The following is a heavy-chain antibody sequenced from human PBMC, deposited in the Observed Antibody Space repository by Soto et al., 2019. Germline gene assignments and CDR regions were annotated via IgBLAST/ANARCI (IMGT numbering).Heavy chain of an antibody. V-gene: IGHV1-2*02. D-gene: IGHD3-10*01. CDR3: GRGRSGQLVVFY. CDR1: GYTFTGHY. Sequence: GASVKVSCKASGYTFTGHYIHWVRQAPGQGPGWMGEIGPASGDTRYARKFQGRVTMTRDTSITTVYMELNNLSPDDTAVYYCGRGRSGQLVVFYWGQGTPVTVSS. CDR2: IGPASGDT. J-gene: IGHJ4*02.